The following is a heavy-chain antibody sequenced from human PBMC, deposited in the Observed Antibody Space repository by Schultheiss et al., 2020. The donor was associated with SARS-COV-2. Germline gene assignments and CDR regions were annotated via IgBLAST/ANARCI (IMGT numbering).Heavy chain of an antibody. CDR1: GYTFTSYD. V-gene: IGHV1-8*01. D-gene: IGHD4-23*01. CDR3: ARGLSGYDYGGNSAWYFDL. CDR2: MNPNSGNT. J-gene: IGHJ2*01. Sequence: ASVKVSCKASGYTFTSYDINWVRQATGQGLEWMGWMNPNSGNTGYAQKFQGRVTITADKSTSTAYMELSSLRSEDTAVYYCARGLSGYDYGGNSAWYFDLWGRGTLVTVSS.